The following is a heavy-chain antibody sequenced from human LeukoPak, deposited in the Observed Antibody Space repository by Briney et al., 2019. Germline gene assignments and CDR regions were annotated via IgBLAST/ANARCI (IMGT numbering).Heavy chain of an antibody. Sequence: PSETLSLTCTVSGGSISDYSWTWIRQPPGKGLEWIGRIYTGGSTNYNPSLKSRVTMSVDTSKNQFSLNLSSVTAADTAVYYCARGTLRGRVTYYIDYWGQGALVTVSS. J-gene: IGHJ4*02. CDR2: IYTGGST. D-gene: IGHD2-21*02. CDR1: GGSISDYS. CDR3: ARGTLRGRVTYYIDY. V-gene: IGHV4-4*07.